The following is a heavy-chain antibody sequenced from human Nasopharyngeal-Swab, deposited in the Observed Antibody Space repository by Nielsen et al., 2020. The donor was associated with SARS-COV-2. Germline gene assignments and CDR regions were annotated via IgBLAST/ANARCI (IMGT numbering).Heavy chain of an antibody. Sequence: GESLKISCAASGVTVSSTYMSWVRQAPGKGLDGVSVIYNGGSAYNEDYVKGRFTVSRDNSENKVYLQMHSLRAEDTAVYFCATGRELWGVTFFDWWGQGTQVTVSS. D-gene: IGHD1-26*01. J-gene: IGHJ4*02. V-gene: IGHV3-66*01. CDR1: GVTVSSTY. CDR3: ATGRELWGVTFFDW. CDR2: IYNGGSA.